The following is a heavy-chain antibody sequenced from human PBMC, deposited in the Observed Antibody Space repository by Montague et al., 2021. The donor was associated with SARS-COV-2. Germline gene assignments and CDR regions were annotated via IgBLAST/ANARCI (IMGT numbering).Heavy chain of an antibody. CDR1: GFTFSDYY. D-gene: IGHD6-25*01. CDR3: ARGGSGYDSPLEY. V-gene: IGHV3-11*06. J-gene: IGHJ4*02. Sequence: SLRLSCAASGFTFSDYYMFWIRQSPGKGLEYISYISGSTYTNYADSVEGRFTISRDNTKDSLFLQMNSLRAEDTAVYYCARGGSGYDSPLEYWGQGALVTVSS. CDR2: ISGSTYT.